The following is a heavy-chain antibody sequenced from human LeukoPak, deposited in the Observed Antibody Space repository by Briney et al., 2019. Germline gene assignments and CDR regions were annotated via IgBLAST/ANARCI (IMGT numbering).Heavy chain of an antibody. CDR3: ARESYSGSSRYFDY. D-gene: IGHD1-26*01. V-gene: IGHV3-30*03. CDR2: ISYDGSNK. J-gene: IGHJ4*02. Sequence: GGSLRLSCAASGSTFSSYGMHWVRQAPGKGLEWVAVISYDGSNKYYADSVKGRFTISRDNSENTLYLQMNSLRAEDTAVYYCARESYSGSSRYFDYWGQGTLVTVSS. CDR1: GSTFSSYG.